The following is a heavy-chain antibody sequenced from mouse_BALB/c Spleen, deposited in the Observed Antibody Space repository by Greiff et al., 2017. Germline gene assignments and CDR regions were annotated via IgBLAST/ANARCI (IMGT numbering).Heavy chain of an antibody. V-gene: IGHV1-87*01. CDR1: GYTFTSYW. J-gene: IGHJ4*01. Sequence: VQLQQSGAELARPGASVKLSCKASGYTFTSYWMQWVKQRPGQGLEWIGAIYPGDGDTRYTQKFKGKATLTADKSSSTAYMQLSSLASEDSAVYYCAHYGNYYAMDYWGQGTSVTVSS. CDR3: AHYGNYYAMDY. D-gene: IGHD2-1*01. CDR2: IYPGDGDT.